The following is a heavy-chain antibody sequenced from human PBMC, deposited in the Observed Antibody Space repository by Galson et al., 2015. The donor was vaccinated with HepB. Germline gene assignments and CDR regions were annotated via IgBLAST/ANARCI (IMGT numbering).Heavy chain of an antibody. CDR2: ISSSSSYI. Sequence: SLRLSCAASGFTFSSYSMNWVRQAPGKGLEWVSSISSSSSYIYYADSVKGRFTISRDNAKNSLYLQMNSLRAEDTAVYYCASFMEACYQLLFQGGYSYYGMDVWGQGTTVTVSS. CDR1: GFTFSSYS. CDR3: ASFMEACYQLLFQGGYSYYGMDV. J-gene: IGHJ6*02. D-gene: IGHD2-2*01. V-gene: IGHV3-21*01.